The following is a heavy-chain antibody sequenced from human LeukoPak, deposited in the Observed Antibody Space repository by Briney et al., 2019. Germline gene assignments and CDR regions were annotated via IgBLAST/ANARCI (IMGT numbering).Heavy chain of an antibody. V-gene: IGHV1-69*13. J-gene: IGHJ4*02. CDR3: ARPSGSYMDPFDY. CDR1: GGTFSRYA. Sequence: ASVKASCKASGGTFSRYAISWVRQAPGQGLEWMGGISPIFGTVNYAQKFQGRVTITADESTSTAYMEVSSLRSEDTAVYYCARPSGSYMDPFDYWGQGTLVTVSS. CDR2: ISPIFGTV. D-gene: IGHD1-26*01.